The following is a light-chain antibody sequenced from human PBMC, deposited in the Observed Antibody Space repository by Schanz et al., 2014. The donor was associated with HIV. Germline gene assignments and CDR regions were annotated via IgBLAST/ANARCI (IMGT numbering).Light chain of an antibody. V-gene: IGLV2-11*01. Sequence: QSVLTQPASVSGSPGQSINISCTGTSSDIGGYNYVSWYQQHPGKAPKLMIYDVSKRPSGVPDRFSGSKSGNTASLTISGLQAEDEADYYCCSYAGSYTWVFGGGTKLTVL. CDR3: CSYAGSYTWV. CDR2: DVS. CDR1: SSDIGGYNY. J-gene: IGLJ3*02.